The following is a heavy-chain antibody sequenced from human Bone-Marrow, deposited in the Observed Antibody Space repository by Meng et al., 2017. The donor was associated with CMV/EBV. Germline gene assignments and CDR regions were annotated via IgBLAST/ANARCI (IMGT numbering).Heavy chain of an antibody. D-gene: IGHD3-3*01. CDR3: ARTDFWGAYDTEISWFDP. CDR2: ISSSSSYI. J-gene: IGHJ5*02. CDR1: GFTFSSYS. V-gene: IGHV3-21*01. Sequence: GESLKISCAASGFTFSSYSMNWVRQAPGKGLEWVSSISSSSSYIYYADSVKGRFTISRDNAKNSLYLQMNSLRAEDTAVYYCARTDFWGAYDTEISWFDPWGQGTLVTVSS.